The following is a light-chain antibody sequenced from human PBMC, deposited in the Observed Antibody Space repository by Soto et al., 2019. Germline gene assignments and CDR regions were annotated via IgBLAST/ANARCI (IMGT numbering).Light chain of an antibody. J-gene: IGKJ1*01. CDR1: QSVSNY. V-gene: IGKV3-20*01. Sequence: EIVLTQSPGTLSLSPGERATLSCRASQSVSNYLAWYQQKPGQAPRLLIYGASSRATGIPDRFSGSGSGPDFTLTISRLEPEDFAVYYCQQYGTFRTFGQGTKVEIK. CDR3: QQYGTFRT. CDR2: GAS.